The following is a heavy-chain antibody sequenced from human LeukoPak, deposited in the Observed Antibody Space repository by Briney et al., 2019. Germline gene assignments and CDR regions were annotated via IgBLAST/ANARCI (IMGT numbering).Heavy chain of an antibody. CDR1: GYTFTTYG. Sequence: ASVKVSCKASGYTFTTYGISWVRQAPGQGLEWMGWINTNTGNPTYAQGFAGRFVFSLDTSVTTAYLQINSLKAEDTAVYYCARDRDFLSGNYRRDFDYWGQGTLVTVSP. V-gene: IGHV7-4-1*02. CDR3: ARDRDFLSGNYRRDFDY. D-gene: IGHD3-3*01. CDR2: INTNTGNP. J-gene: IGHJ4*02.